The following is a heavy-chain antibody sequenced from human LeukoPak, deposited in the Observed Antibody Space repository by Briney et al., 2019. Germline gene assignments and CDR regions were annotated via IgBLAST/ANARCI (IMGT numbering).Heavy chain of an antibody. D-gene: IGHD3-22*01. Sequence: GASVKVSCKASGGTFSTYAISWVRQAPGQGLEWLGGIIPMFGTANYAQKFQGRVTISTDESMSTAYMDLSSLRSEDTAVYYCARDAAGFYYDDDGLPRRSYYYFYMDVWGKGTTVTVSS. CDR2: IIPMFGTA. J-gene: IGHJ6*03. CDR3: ARDAAGFYYDDDGLPRRSYYYFYMDV. V-gene: IGHV1-69*05. CDR1: GGTFSTYA.